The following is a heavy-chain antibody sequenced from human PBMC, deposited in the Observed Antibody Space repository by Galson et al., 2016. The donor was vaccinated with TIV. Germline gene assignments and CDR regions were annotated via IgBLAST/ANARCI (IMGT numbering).Heavy chain of an antibody. CDR2: ISWNGGVV. V-gene: IGHV3-9*01. Sequence: SLRLSCAASGFTFDDYALHWVRQAPGKGLEWVSGISWNGGVVGSADSVKGRFTISRDNAKKSLYLQVNSLTTDDTAVYFCCKGSGDAPYYFYMDVWGEGTTAIVSS. J-gene: IGHJ6*03. D-gene: IGHD2-21*01. CDR3: CKGSGDAPYYFYMDV. CDR1: GFTFDDYA.